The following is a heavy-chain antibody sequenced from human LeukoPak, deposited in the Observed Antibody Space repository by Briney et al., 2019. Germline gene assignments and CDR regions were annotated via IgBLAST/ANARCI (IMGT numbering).Heavy chain of an antibody. J-gene: IGHJ5*02. CDR2: IGGNGVST. CDR1: GFTFSNHA. CDR3: ARCTKYTTGWCNWFDP. D-gene: IGHD6-19*01. Sequence: GGSLRLSCAASGFTFSNHAMNWVRQTPGKGLEWVSSIGGNGVSTYYADSVKGRFTISRDNSKDTLYLQMNSLSAEDTALYYCARCTKYTTGWCNWFDPWGQGTLVTVSS. V-gene: IGHV3-23*01.